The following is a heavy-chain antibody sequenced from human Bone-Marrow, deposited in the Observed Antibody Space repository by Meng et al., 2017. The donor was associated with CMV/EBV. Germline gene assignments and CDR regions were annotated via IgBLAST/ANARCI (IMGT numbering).Heavy chain of an antibody. J-gene: IGHJ5*02. D-gene: IGHD6-13*01. V-gene: IGHV4-4*02. CDR3: ARGGAAAGVAYNWFDR. Sequence: GSISSDTWWSWVRQPPEKGLEWIGEISHTGTTNYNPSLKSRVSISIDKSKNQFSLRLTSVTAADTAIYYCARGGAAAGVAYNWFDRWGQGTLVTVSS. CDR2: ISHTGTT. CDR1: GSISSDTW.